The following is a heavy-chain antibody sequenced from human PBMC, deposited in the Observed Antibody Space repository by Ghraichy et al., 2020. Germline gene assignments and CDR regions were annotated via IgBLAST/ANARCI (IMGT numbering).Heavy chain of an antibody. CDR3: ARTMVRGVTRNYYYYGMDV. CDR1: GGTFNSYT. CDR2: IIPNLGIT. J-gene: IGHJ6*02. D-gene: IGHD3-10*01. V-gene: IGHV1-69*02. Sequence: LVKVSCKASGGTFNSYTVSWVRQAPGQGLEWMGRIIPNLGITNYAQNFKGRVTITADKSTSTAYMELSSLRSDDTAVYYCARTMVRGVTRNYYYYGMDVWGQGTTVTVAS.